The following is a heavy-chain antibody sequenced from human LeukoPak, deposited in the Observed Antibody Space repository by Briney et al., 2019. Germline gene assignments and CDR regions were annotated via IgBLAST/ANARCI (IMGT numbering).Heavy chain of an antibody. J-gene: IGHJ6*02. CDR3: AKNLYCGGGSCYPSALGMDV. CDR1: GFSFSSYV. CDR2: IGGEGGGI. Sequence: GGSLRLSCAASGFSFSSYVMTWVRQAPGKGLEWVSVIGGEGGGIQYADSVKGRFTISRDNSKNTLFLRMNSLRAEDTAVYYCAKNLYCGGGSCYPSALGMDVWGQGTTVTVSS. V-gene: IGHV3-23*01. D-gene: IGHD2-15*01.